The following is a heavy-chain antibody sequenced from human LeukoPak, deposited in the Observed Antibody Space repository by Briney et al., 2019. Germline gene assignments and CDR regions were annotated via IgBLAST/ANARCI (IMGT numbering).Heavy chain of an antibody. D-gene: IGHD3-22*01. CDR2: IGSSLSTI. V-gene: IGHV3-48*04. Sequence: GGSLRLSCAASGFTFSDYSMNWVRQAPGKGLEWVSYIGSSLSTIYYADSVKGRFTISRDNAKNSLYLQMNSLRAENTAVYYCARGSYSSGYWYYFDYWGQGTLVTVSS. CDR1: GFTFSDYS. J-gene: IGHJ4*02. CDR3: ARGSYSSGYWYYFDY.